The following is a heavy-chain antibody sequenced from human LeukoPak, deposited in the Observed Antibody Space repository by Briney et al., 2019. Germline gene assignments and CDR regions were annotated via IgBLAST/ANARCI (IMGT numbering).Heavy chain of an antibody. CDR1: GYTFTSYD. CDR2: MNPNSGNT. J-gene: IGHJ5*02. Sequence: GAAVKVSCKASGYTFTSYDINWVRQATGQGLEWMGWMNPNSGNTGYAQKFQGRVTITRNTSISTAYMELSSLRSEDTAVYYCARRMVRGWWFDPWGQGTLVTVSS. CDR3: ARRMVRGWWFDP. D-gene: IGHD3-10*01. V-gene: IGHV1-8*03.